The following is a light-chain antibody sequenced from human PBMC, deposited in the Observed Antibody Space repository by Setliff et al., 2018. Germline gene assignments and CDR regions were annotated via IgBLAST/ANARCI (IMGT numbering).Light chain of an antibody. CDR1: SGSIASNY. J-gene: IGLJ1*01. CDR3: QSYDNSNPYV. V-gene: IGLV6-57*01. Sequence: NFMLTQPHSVSESPGKTVTISCTRSSGSIASNYVQWYQQRPGSSPTSVIYEDDQRPSGVPDRFSGSIDISSNSASLTISGLKTEDEADYYCQSYDNSNPYVFGTGTKVTVL. CDR2: EDD.